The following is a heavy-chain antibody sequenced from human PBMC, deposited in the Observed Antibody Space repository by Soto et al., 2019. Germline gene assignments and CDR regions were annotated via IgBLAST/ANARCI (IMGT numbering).Heavy chain of an antibody. D-gene: IGHD6-13*01. CDR2: ISTYNGNT. Sequence: QVQLVQSGAEVKKPGASVKVSCKASGYTFTSYGISWVRQAPGQGPEWMGRISTYNGNTNYVQKLQGRVTMTTDTSTNTAYIELRSLRYDDTAVYYCASDPGYSTTWHQAFDIWGQGTMVTVSS. V-gene: IGHV1-18*01. CDR1: GYTFTSYG. J-gene: IGHJ3*02. CDR3: ASDPGYSTTWHQAFDI.